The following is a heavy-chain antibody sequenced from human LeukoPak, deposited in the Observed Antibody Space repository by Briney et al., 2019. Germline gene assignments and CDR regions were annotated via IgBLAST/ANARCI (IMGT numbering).Heavy chain of an antibody. D-gene: IGHD3-22*01. J-gene: IGHJ4*02. CDR1: GFTFSSYE. V-gene: IGHV3-48*03. Sequence: GGSLRLSCAASGFTFSSYEMNWVRQAPGKGLEWVSYISSSGSTIYYADSVKGRFTISRDNAKNSLYLQMNSLRAEDTASYYCARGAYYDSSGYYNYWGQGTLVTVSS. CDR2: ISSSGSTI. CDR3: ARGAYYDSSGYYNY.